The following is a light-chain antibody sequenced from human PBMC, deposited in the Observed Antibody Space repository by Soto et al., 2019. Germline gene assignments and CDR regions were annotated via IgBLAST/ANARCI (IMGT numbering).Light chain of an antibody. Sequence: QSVLTQPASVSGSPGQSIAISCTGTSSDVGAYNSVSWYQQHPGKAPKLMIYEVSNRPSGVSSRFSASKSGNTASLTISGLQAEDEADYYCSSYTTSNTGVFGTGTKFTVL. J-gene: IGLJ1*01. CDR2: EVS. V-gene: IGLV2-14*01. CDR1: SSDVGAYNS. CDR3: SSYTTSNTGV.